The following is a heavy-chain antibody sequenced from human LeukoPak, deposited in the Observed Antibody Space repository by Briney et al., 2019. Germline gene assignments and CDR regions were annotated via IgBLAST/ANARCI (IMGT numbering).Heavy chain of an antibody. CDR2: IKQDGSEK. CDR1: GFTFSSYW. D-gene: IGHD2-15*01. Sequence: QSGGSLRLSCAASGFTFSSYWMSWVRQAPGKGLEWVANIKQDGSEKYYVDSVKGRFTISRDNAKNSLYLQMNSLRAEDTAVYYCARDLGYCSGGSCSKYYFDYWGPGTLVTVSS. J-gene: IGHJ4*02. V-gene: IGHV3-7*05. CDR3: ARDLGYCSGGSCSKYYFDY.